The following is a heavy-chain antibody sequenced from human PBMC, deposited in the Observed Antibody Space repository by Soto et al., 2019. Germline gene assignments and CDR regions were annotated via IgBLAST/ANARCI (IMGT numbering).Heavy chain of an antibody. D-gene: IGHD2-21*02. Sequence: GGSLRLSCEGSGFNFNTYSMHWVRQPPGKGLEWLAAIWYDGTQKHYADSVKGRFTISRDNSKNTLYLQVNSLRAEDTAVYYCAKEYCGADCALDFWGQGALVTVSS. J-gene: IGHJ4*02. CDR1: GFNFNTYS. V-gene: IGHV3-33*06. CDR3: AKEYCGADCALDF. CDR2: IWYDGTQK.